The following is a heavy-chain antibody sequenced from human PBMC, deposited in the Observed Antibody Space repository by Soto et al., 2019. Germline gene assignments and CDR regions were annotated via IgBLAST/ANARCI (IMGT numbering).Heavy chain of an antibody. V-gene: IGHV3-23*01. D-gene: IGHD3-3*01. J-gene: IGHJ4*02. Sequence: PGGSLRLSCVTSGFTFSNYAMGWVRQAPGKGLEWVSVISGSGGSTYYADSVKGRFIISRDNSKNALSLEMNSLRAEDTALFYCARVGFLEWLLYSAPFDYWGQGTLVTVSS. CDR3: ARVGFLEWLLYSAPFDY. CDR2: ISGSGGST. CDR1: GFTFSNYA.